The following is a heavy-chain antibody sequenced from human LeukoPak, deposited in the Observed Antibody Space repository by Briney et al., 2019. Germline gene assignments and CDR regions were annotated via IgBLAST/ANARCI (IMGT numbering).Heavy chain of an antibody. CDR3: AGGGTDFDY. CDR2: ISTYSGHT. V-gene: IGHV1-18*04. CDR1: GYTFTSYG. J-gene: IGHJ4*02. D-gene: IGHD3-16*01. Sequence: GASVKVSCKASGYTFTSYGISWMRQAPGQGLEWMGWISTYSGHTDYAQKFQGRVTMTTDTPTSTAYMELRSLRSDDTAAYYCAGGGTDFDYWGQGTLVTVSS.